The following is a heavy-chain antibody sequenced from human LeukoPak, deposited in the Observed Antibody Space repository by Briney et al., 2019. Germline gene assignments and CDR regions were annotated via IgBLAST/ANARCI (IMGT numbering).Heavy chain of an antibody. CDR3: ARDSHYGYPSSWYHLVQIDY. D-gene: IGHD2-2*03. CDR2: ISSSGTTI. V-gene: IGHV3-48*03. Sequence: GGSLRLSCVTSGFNFRNYEMNWVRQAPGKGLEWVSYISSSGTTIYYADSVQGRFTVSRDNAKHSLDLQMNSLRAEDTAVYYCARDSHYGYPSSWYHLVQIDYWGQGTLVIVSS. J-gene: IGHJ4*02. CDR1: GFNFRNYE.